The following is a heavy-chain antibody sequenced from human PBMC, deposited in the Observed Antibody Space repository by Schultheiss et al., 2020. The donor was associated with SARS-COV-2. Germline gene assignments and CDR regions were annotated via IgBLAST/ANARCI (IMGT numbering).Heavy chain of an antibody. CDR2: IYYSGSS. J-gene: IGHJ6*02. Sequence: SETLSLTCTVSGGSISTYYWSWIRQHPGKGLEWIGYIYYSGSSSSNPSLKSRVTMSVDTSKNQFSLKLSSVTAADTAVYYCARDLIVVVPAAPHGGGMDVWGQGTTVTVSS. V-gene: IGHV4-59*12. CDR3: ARDLIVVVPAAPHGGGMDV. D-gene: IGHD2-2*01. CDR1: GGSISTYY.